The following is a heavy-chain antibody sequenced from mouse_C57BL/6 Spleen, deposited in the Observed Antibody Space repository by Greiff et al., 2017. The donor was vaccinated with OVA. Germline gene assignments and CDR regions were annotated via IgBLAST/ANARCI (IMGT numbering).Heavy chain of an antibody. Sequence: VQLQQPGAELVKPGASVKLSCKASGYTFTSYWMQWVKQRPGQGLEWIGEIDPSDSYTNYNQKFKGKATLTVDTSSSTAYMQLSSLTSEDSAVYYCARSGELRYFDVWGTGTTVTVSS. CDR2: IDPSDSYT. CDR3: ARSGELRYFDV. CDR1: GYTFTSYW. V-gene: IGHV1-50*01. J-gene: IGHJ1*03. D-gene: IGHD4-1*01.